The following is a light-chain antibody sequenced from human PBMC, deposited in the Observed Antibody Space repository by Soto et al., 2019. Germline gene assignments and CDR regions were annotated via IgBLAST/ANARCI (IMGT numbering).Light chain of an antibody. Sequence: GDRVTITCRASQSIDNWLAWYQQKPGKAPQLLIYDASRVKTGVPSRFTASGSGTEFTLTINTLQADDSATYFCQHYYGYPYTFGPGTKVEIK. J-gene: IGKJ2*01. V-gene: IGKV1-5*01. CDR1: QSIDNW. CDR3: QHYYGYPYT. CDR2: DAS.